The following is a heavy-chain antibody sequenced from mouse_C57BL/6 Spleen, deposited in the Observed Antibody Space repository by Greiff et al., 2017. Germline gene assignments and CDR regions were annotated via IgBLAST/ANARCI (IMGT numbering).Heavy chain of an antibody. J-gene: IGHJ2*01. V-gene: IGHV1-64*01. CDR1: GYTFTGYW. Sequence: QVQLQQPGAELVKPGASVKLSCKASGYTFTGYWMHWVKQRPGQGLEWIGMIHPNSGSTNYNEKFRSKATLTVDKSSSTAYMQLSSLTSEDSAVYYCARAYGSSYDYWGHGTTLTVSS. CDR3: ARAYGSSYDY. D-gene: IGHD1-1*01. CDR2: IHPNSGST.